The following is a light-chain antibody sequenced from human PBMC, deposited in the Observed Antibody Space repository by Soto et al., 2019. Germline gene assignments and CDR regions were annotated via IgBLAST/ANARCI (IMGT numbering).Light chain of an antibody. CDR3: QQYGNSPET. Sequence: DIVLTQSPGTLSLSPGERATLSCRASQSVSSSFLAWYQQKPGQAPRLLIYGASSSATGIPDRFSGSGSWTDFRLTISRLEPEDFGVYYCQQYGNSPETFGQGTKVEIK. V-gene: IGKV3-20*01. CDR1: QSVSSSF. J-gene: IGKJ1*01. CDR2: GAS.